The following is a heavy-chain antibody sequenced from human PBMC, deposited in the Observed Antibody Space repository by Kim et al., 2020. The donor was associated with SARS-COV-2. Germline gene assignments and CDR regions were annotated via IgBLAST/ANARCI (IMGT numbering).Heavy chain of an antibody. D-gene: IGHD6-13*01. CDR1: GFTFSSYA. CDR2: ISYDGSNK. CDR3: ARDRGAAAGTRSSAFDI. V-gene: IGHV3-30-3*01. Sequence: GGSLRLSCAASGFTFSSYAMHWVRQAPGKGLEWVAVISYDGSNKYYADSVKGRFTISRDNSKNTLYLQMNSLRAEDTAVYYCARDRGAAAGTRSSAFDIWGQGTMVTVSS. J-gene: IGHJ3*02.